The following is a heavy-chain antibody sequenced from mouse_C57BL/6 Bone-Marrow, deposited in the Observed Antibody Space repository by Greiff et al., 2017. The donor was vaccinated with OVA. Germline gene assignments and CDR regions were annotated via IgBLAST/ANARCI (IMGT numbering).Heavy chain of an antibody. CDR1: GFTFSSYT. J-gene: IGHJ3*01. CDR3: ARRSSGYVAWFAY. Sequence: EVHLVESGGGLVKPGGSLKLSCAASGFTFSSYTMSWVRQTPEKRLEWVATISGGGGNTYYPDSVKGRFTISRDNAKNTLYLQKSSLRSEDTALYYCARRSSGYVAWFAYWGQGTLVTVSA. V-gene: IGHV5-9*01. CDR2: ISGGGGNT. D-gene: IGHD3-2*02.